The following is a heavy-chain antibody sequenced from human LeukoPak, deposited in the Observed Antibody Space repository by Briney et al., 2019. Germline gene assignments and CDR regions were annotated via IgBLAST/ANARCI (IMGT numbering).Heavy chain of an antibody. CDR2: INQDSSEK. CDR3: VQGWRDN. V-gene: IGHV3-7*01. D-gene: IGHD2-15*01. CDR1: GITFSNYW. Sequence: GGSLRLSCVASGITFSNYWMSWVRQAPGKGLEWVANINQDSSEKYYVDSVKGRFTISRDNAKNSLYLQLNTLRPEDTAVYYCVQGWRDNWGQGTLVTVSS. J-gene: IGHJ4*02.